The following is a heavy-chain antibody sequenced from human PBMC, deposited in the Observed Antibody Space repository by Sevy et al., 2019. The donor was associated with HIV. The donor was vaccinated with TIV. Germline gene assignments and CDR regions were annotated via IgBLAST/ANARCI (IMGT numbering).Heavy chain of an antibody. CDR1: GFTFSSYW. CDR2: IGRDESST. V-gene: IGHV3-74*01. Sequence: GGSLRLSCAASGFTFSSYWMHWVRQAPGKGLVSVSRIGRDESSTRYADSVKGRFTISRDNAENTVYLQLNSLRAEDTAVYYCGRAATLVWEQHTIDYWGQGTLVTVSS. CDR3: GRAATLVWEQHTIDY. D-gene: IGHD1-26*01. J-gene: IGHJ4*02.